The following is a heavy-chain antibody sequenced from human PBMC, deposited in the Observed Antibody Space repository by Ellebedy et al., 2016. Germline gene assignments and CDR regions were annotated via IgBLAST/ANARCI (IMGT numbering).Heavy chain of an antibody. CDR3: ARDSSSWYGQIVTSVFDP. V-gene: IGHV3-7*03. D-gene: IGHD6-13*01. J-gene: IGHJ5*02. CDR1: GFTVSSNY. CDR2: IKHDGSEK. Sequence: GGSLRLSCAASGFTVSSNYMSWVRQAPGKGLEWVANIKHDGSEKLYVDSVKGRFTISRDNAKNSRYQQMNSLRAEDTAVYYCARDSSSWYGQIVTSVFDPWGQGTLVTVSS.